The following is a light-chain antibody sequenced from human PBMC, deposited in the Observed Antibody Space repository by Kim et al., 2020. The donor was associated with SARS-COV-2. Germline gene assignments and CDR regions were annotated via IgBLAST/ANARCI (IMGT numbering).Light chain of an antibody. CDR3: QAWDDTSAV. V-gene: IGLV3-1*01. J-gene: IGLJ3*02. CDR2: QTA. CDR1: KLATNF. Sequence: SLSPRQTASIACSGNKLATNFVPCYQQKSGRSPALVIYQTARRPSGTPERFSGARSGNTATLTIRGTQAMDEADYFCQAWDDTSAVFGGGTQLTVL.